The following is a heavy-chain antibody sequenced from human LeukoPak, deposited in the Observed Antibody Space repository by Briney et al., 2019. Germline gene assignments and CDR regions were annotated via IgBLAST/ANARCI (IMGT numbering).Heavy chain of an antibody. CDR2: ISYDGSNK. CDR3: AKGEAARPYYYYYMDV. J-gene: IGHJ6*03. D-gene: IGHD6-6*01. Sequence: GRSLRLSCAASGFTFSSYGMHWVRQAPGKGLEWVAVISYDGSNKYYADSVKGRFTISRDNSKNTLYLQMDSLRAEDTAVYYCAKGEAARPYYYYYMDVWGKGTTVTVSS. V-gene: IGHV3-30*18. CDR1: GFTFSSYG.